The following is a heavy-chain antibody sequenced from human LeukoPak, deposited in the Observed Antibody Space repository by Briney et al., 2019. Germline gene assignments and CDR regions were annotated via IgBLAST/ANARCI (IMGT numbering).Heavy chain of an antibody. CDR3: ARDLTVTSTCWFHR. D-gene: IGHD4-11*01. CDR1: GFTFSSYS. J-gene: IGHJ5*02. Sequence: GGSLRLSCAVSGFTFSSYSMNWVRQAPGKGLEWVSSITSSSSYIYYADSVKGRFTISRDNAKNSLYLQMNSLRVEDTAVYYCARDLTVTSTCWFHRWGQGTLVTVSS. CDR2: ITSSSSYI. V-gene: IGHV3-21*04.